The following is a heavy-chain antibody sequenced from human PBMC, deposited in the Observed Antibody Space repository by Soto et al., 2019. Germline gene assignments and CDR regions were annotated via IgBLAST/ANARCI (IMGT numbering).Heavy chain of an antibody. CDR2: IIPIVGKT. D-gene: IGHD2-2*01. V-gene: IGHV1-69*04. Sequence: QVQLVQSGAEVRKPGSSVTVSCETSGDTFNNYVINWVRQAPGQGPEWMGRIIPIVGKTIYAQRFQGRVTITADKATTTVYMDLSSLRIDDTAGYFCAREGTSTSTGMDYWGQGSLVTVSS. CDR1: GDTFNNYV. CDR3: AREGTSTSTGMDY. J-gene: IGHJ4*02.